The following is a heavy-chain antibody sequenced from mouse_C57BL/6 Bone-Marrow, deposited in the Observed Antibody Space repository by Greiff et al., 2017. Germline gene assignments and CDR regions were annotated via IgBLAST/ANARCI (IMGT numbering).Heavy chain of an antibody. CDR1: GFNIKDDY. Sequence: VQLQQSGAELVRPGASVKLSCTASGFNIKDDYMHWVKQRPEQGLEWIGWIDPENGDTEYASKLQGKATITADTSSNTAYLQLSSLTSEDTAVYYCTTYATTVAYYFDYWGQGTTLTVSS. D-gene: IGHD1-1*01. V-gene: IGHV14-4*01. CDR2: IDPENGDT. CDR3: TTYATTVAYYFDY. J-gene: IGHJ2*01.